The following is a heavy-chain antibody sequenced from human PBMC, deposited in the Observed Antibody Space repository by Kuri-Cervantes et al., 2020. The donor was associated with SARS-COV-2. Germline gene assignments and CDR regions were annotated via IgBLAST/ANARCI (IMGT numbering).Heavy chain of an antibody. D-gene: IGHD3-3*01. CDR3: ARDLLLPHTIFGVVHTEVYYYYYIDV. CDR2: IYTSGST. V-gene: IGHV4-4*07. CDR1: GGSISSYY. Sequence: GSLRLSCTVSGGSISSYYWSWIRQPAGKGLEWIGRIYTSGSTNYNPSLKSRVTMSVDTSKNQFSLKLSSVTAADTAVYYCARDLLLPHTIFGVVHTEVYYYYYIDVWGKGTTVTVSS. J-gene: IGHJ6*03.